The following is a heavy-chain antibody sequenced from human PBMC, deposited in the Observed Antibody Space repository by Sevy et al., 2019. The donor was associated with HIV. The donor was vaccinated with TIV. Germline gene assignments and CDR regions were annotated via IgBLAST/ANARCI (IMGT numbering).Heavy chain of an antibody. CDR3: TTDRIEYSSSPYYYYYYYMDV. J-gene: IGHJ6*03. CDR1: GFTFSNAW. V-gene: IGHV3-15*01. Sequence: GGSLRLYCAASGFTFSNAWMSWVRQAPGKGLEWVGRIKSKTDGGTTDYAAPVKGRFTISRDDSKNTLYLQMNSLKTEDTAVYYCTTDRIEYSSSPYYYYYYYMDVWGKGTTVTVSS. CDR2: IKSKTDGGTT. D-gene: IGHD6-13*01.